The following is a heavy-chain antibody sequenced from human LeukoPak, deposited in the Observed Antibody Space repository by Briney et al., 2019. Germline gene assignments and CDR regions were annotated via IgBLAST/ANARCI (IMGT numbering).Heavy chain of an antibody. D-gene: IGHD6-19*01. CDR2: IYYSGSI. J-gene: IGHJ4*02. CDR3: ARGAVAVGIEY. CDR1: GGSISSYY. Sequence: SETLSLTCTVPGGSISSYYWSWIRQPPGKGLEWIGYIYYSGSINYNPSLKSRVTISVDTSKNQFSLKLSSVTAADTAVYYCARGAVAVGIEYWGQGTLVTVSS. V-gene: IGHV4-59*01.